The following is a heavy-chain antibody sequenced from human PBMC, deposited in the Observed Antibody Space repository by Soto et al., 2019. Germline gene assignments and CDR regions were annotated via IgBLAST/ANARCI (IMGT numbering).Heavy chain of an antibody. D-gene: IGHD2-2*01. J-gene: IGHJ6*02. V-gene: IGHV3-30-3*01. CDR1: GFTFSTYS. CDR2: VSSDGTRT. Sequence: QVQLVESGGGLVQPGRSLRLSCAGSGFTFSTYSVHWVRQAPGKGLEWVAVVSSDGTRTYYADSVKGRFTISRDNSMDTMFMQMKSLRVYDTVVYYCGRDVWHCGSNSCYFYGMDVWGQGTTVTVSS. CDR3: GRDVWHCGSNSCYFYGMDV.